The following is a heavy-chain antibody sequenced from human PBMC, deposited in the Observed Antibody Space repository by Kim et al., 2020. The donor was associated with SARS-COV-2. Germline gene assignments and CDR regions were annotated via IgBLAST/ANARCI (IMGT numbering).Heavy chain of an antibody. J-gene: IGHJ4*02. CDR1: GFTVSGCY. CDR2: IYSGGNT. CDR3: ATMGVYSNSWNFDY. Sequence: GGSLRLSCAASGFTVSGCYMSWVRQAPGKGLEWVSVIYSGGNTYYAASVKGRLTISSDNSNNTPLLQLNSLRADDTAADYFATMGVYSNSWNFDYWGQG. V-gene: IGHV3-53*01. D-gene: IGHD6-13*01.